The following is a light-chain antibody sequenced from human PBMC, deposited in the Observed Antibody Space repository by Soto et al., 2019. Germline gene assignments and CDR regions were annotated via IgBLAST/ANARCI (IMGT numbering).Light chain of an antibody. CDR2: DAS. CDR1: QNVYNN. V-gene: IGKV3-15*01. CDR3: QQCRASPLT. J-gene: IGKJ4*01. Sequence: EIVMTQSPATLSASPGEGATLSCKAGQNVYNNLAWYQQRPGQPPRLLIYDASTRSTGISARFSGSGYGTEFTLTVSSLQSEDFAVYFGQQCRASPLTFGGGTKVEIK.